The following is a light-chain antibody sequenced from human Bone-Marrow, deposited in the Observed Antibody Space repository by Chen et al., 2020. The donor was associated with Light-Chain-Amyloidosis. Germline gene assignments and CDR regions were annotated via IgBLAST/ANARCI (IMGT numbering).Light chain of an antibody. CDR1: QSVLNNSNNKNY. CDR3: HQYYRFPPT. V-gene: IGKV4-1*01. J-gene: IGKJ5*01. Sequence: DTVLTQPPDSLAVSLGERPTINSKSSQSVLNNSNNKNYFAWYQLKPGQSPKLLIYWASTRESGVPDRFAGSGSGTDFTLTISSLQAEDVAVYYCHQYYRFPPTFGQGTRLEIK. CDR2: WAS.